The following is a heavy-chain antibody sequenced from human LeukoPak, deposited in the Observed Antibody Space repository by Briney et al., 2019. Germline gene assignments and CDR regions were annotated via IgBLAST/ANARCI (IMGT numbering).Heavy chain of an antibody. D-gene: IGHD3-22*01. CDR2: INHSGST. CDR1: GGSFSGYY. V-gene: IGHV4-34*01. Sequence: SETLSLTCAVYGGSFSGYYWSSIRQPPGNGLEWIGEINHSGSTNYNPSLKSRVTISVDTSKNQFSLKLSSVTAADTAVYYCARARGIVVVYYFDYWGQGTLGAVSS. J-gene: IGHJ4*02. CDR3: ARARGIVVVYYFDY.